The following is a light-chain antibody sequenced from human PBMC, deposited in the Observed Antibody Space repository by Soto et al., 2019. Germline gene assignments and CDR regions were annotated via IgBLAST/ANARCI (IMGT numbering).Light chain of an antibody. J-gene: IGLJ2*01. CDR3: SSYTSSSTVV. Sequence: QSALTQPASVSGSPGQSITISCTGSSSDIGAYNHVSWYQQHPGKAPKLMISDVSNRPSGVSNRFSGSKSGNTASLTISGLQAEDEADYYCSSYTSSSTVVFGGRTQLTVL. V-gene: IGLV2-14*01. CDR1: SSDIGAYNH. CDR2: DVS.